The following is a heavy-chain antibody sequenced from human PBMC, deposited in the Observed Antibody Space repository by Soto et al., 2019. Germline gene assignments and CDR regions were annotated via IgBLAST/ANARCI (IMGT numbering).Heavy chain of an antibody. CDR3: ANLLYGSGSSIDYYYYYMDV. D-gene: IGHD3-10*01. V-gene: IGHV3-30*18. Sequence: GGSLRLSCAASGFTFSSYGMHWVRQAPGKGLEWVAVISYDGSNKYYADSVKGRFTISRDNSKNTLYLQMNSLRAEDTAVYYCANLLYGSGSSIDYYYYYMDVWGKGTTVTVSS. CDR2: ISYDGSNK. CDR1: GFTFSSYG. J-gene: IGHJ6*03.